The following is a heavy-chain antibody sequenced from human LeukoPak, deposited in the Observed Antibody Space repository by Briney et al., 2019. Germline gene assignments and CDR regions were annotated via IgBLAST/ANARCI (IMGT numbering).Heavy chain of an antibody. V-gene: IGHV4-61*02. CDR2: IYTSGST. J-gene: IGHJ6*03. Sequence: SETLSLTCTVSGGSISSGSYYWSWIRQPPGKGLEWIGRIYTSGSTNYNPSLKSRVTISVDTSKNQFSLKLSSVTAADTAVYYCARGKSRGAYYYYYMDVWGKGTTVTISS. D-gene: IGHD5-24*01. CDR3: ARGKSRGAYYYYYMDV. CDR1: GGSISSGSYY.